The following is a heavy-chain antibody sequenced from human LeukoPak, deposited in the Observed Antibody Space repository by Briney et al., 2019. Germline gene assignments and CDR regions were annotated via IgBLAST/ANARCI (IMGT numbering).Heavy chain of an antibody. CDR2: IYTSGST. CDR3: ARDLVEMATTSFGY. J-gene: IGHJ4*02. CDR1: GGSISSYY. Sequence: SETLSLTCTVSGGSISSYYWNWIRQPAGKGLEWVGRIYTSGSTNYNPSLKSRVSISVDTSKNQFSLKLSSVTAADTAVYYCARDLVEMATTSFGYWGQGTLVTVSS. D-gene: IGHD5-24*01. V-gene: IGHV4-4*07.